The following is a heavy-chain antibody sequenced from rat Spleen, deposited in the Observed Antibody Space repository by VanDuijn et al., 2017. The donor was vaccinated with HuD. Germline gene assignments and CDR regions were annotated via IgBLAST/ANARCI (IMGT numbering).Heavy chain of an antibody. J-gene: IGHJ2*01. D-gene: IGHD1-1*01. CDR1: GFTFSDYA. CDR3: ARQHYSAPFDY. Sequence: EVQLVESGGGLVQPGSSLKLSCAASGFTFSDYAMAWVRQAPKKGLEWVATIIYDGSSTYYRDSVKGRFTISRENAKSTLYLQMDSLRSEDTATYYCARQHYSAPFDYWGQGIMVTVSS. CDR2: IIYDGSST. V-gene: IGHV5-17*01.